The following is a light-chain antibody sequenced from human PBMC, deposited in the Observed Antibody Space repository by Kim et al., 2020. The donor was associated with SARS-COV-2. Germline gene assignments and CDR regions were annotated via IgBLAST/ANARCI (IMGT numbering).Light chain of an antibody. J-gene: IGKJ1*01. CDR3: QHYGVYPRT. V-gene: IGKV1-16*01. CDR1: QGIANN. Sequence: DTQMTQSPSSLSASVGDRVIITCRASQGIANNLVWFQQKPGKAPKSLIYAASSLESGVPSRFSGSGSGTEFTLTISSLHPEDYATYYCQHYGVYPRTFGQGAKVDIK. CDR2: AAS.